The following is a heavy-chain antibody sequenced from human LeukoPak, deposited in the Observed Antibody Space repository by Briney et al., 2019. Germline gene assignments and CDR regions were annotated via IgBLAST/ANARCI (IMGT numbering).Heavy chain of an antibody. D-gene: IGHD4-17*01. V-gene: IGHV4-34*01. CDR1: GGSFSGYY. J-gene: IGHJ4*02. Sequence: PSETLSLTCAVYGGSFSGYYWSWIRQPPGKGLEWIGEINHSGSTNYNPSLKSRVTISVDTSKNQFSLKLSSVTAADTAVYYCARVWGSFYGDYYFDYWGQGTLVTVSS. CDR3: ARVWGSFYGDYYFDY. CDR2: INHSGST.